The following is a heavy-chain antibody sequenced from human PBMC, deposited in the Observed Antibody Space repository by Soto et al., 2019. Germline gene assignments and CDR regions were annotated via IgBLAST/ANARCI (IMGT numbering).Heavy chain of an antibody. V-gene: IGHV3-64D*06. CDR2: ISSDGGST. J-gene: IGHJ4*02. CDR1: GFPFNIYD. Sequence: GGSLRLSCSASGFPFNIYDVLWVRRAPGKGLEYVSGISSDGGSTYYADSVKGRFTISRDNSKNTLYLKMRSLRADDTAVYSCVKPPGYYSDSHNYYPVWGQANLVTLSS. CDR3: VKPPGYYSDSHNYYPV. D-gene: IGHD3-22*01.